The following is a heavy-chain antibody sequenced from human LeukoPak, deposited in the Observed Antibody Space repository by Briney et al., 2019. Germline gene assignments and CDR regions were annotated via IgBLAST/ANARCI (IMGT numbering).Heavy chain of an antibody. Sequence: RGAPRLSCASSVFTSCTYALNRVRQTPGKRPWRGSAISRRGGTTYYAGYVKGRFSISRDNSKNTLYLQMNSLRAEDTAVYYCAKDRNGWPTNFDSWGQGTLVTVSA. CDR2: ISRRGGTT. D-gene: IGHD6-19*01. CDR1: VFTSCTYA. J-gene: IGHJ4*02. V-gene: IGHV3-23*01. CDR3: AKDRNGWPTNFDS.